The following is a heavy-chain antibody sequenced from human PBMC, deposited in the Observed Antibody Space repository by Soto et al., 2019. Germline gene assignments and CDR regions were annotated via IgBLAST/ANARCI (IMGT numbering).Heavy chain of an antibody. V-gene: IGHV4-34*01. J-gene: IGHJ5*02. D-gene: IGHD1-1*01. CDR2: INHSGST. CDR3: ARGRLNWNP. Sequence: PSETLSLTCAVYGGSFSGYYWSWIRQPPGKGLEWIGGINHSGSTNYNPSLKSRVTISVDTSKNQFSLKLSSVTAADTAVYYCARGRLNWNPWGQGTLVTVSS. CDR1: GGSFSGYY.